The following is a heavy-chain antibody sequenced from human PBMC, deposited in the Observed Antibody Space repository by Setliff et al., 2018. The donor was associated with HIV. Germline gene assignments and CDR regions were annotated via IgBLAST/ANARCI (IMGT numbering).Heavy chain of an antibody. V-gene: IGHV4-31*03. CDR2: ISSRGST. Sequence: PSETLSLTCTVSGVSISSGGYFWNWIRQHPGKGLEWIGYISSRGSTYYNPSLKSRITMSVDTSQNQVSLKLSSVTAADTAVYFCASAPLYSYDGSGYLKYWGQGSQVTVSS. J-gene: IGHJ4*02. CDR1: GVSISSGGYF. CDR3: ASAPLYSYDGSGYLKY. D-gene: IGHD3-22*01.